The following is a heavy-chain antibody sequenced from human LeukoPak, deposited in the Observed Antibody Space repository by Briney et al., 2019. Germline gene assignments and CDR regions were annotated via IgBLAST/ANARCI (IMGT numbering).Heavy chain of an antibody. D-gene: IGHD1-26*01. J-gene: IGHJ5*02. CDR1: GGSINTPNYY. V-gene: IGHV4-39*07. CDR3: ARSLVVGATYPYH. Sequence: SETLSLTCTVSGGSINTPNYYWGWIRQTPGKGLEWIGNIFYSGGTYYSPSLTSRVTISLDTSRNQFSLKLSSVTAADTAVYYCARSLVVGATYPYHWGQGTLVTVSS. CDR2: IFYSGGT.